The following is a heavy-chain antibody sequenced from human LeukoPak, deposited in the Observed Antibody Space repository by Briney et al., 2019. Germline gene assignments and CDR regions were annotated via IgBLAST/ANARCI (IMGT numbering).Heavy chain of an antibody. CDR1: GFTFSSYG. Sequence: PGGSLRLSCAASGFTFSSYGMHWVRQAPGKGLEWVAFIRYDGSNKYYADSVKGRFTISRDNSKNTLYLQMNSLRAEATAVYYCAKMRFLEWLSYFDYWGQGTLVTVSS. CDR3: AKMRFLEWLSYFDY. D-gene: IGHD3-3*01. J-gene: IGHJ4*02. CDR2: IRYDGSNK. V-gene: IGHV3-30*02.